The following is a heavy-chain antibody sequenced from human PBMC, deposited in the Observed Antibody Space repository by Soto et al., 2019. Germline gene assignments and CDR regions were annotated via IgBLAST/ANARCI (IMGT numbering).Heavy chain of an antibody. CDR1: GASISSDGW. CDR2: VHRSGST. Sequence: SETLSLTCAVSGASISSDGWWNWVRQSPGKGLEWIGEVHRSGSTNCNPSLKSRVTISVDKSQNLFSLKLTSVTAADTAVYYCARRDYYDSTGYYEDWGQGTPVTVSS. V-gene: IGHV4-4*02. D-gene: IGHD3-22*01. CDR3: ARRDYYDSTGYYED. J-gene: IGHJ4*02.